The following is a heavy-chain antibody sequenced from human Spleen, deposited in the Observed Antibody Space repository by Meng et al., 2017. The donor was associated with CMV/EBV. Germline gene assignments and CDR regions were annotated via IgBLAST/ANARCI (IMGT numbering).Heavy chain of an antibody. D-gene: IGHD6-6*01. V-gene: IGHV1-69*10. Sequence: SVKVSCKASGGTFSSYAISWVRQAPGQGLEWMGGIILILGIANYAQKFQGRVTITADKSTSTAYMELSSLRSEDTAVYYCASGIDVSLDSSSSSDYYYYGMDVWGQGTTVTVSS. J-gene: IGHJ6*02. CDR3: ASGIDVSLDSSSSSDYYYYGMDV. CDR2: IILILGIA. CDR1: GGTFSSYA.